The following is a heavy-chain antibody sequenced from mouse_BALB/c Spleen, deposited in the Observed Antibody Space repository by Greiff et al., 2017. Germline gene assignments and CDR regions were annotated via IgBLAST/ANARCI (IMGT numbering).Heavy chain of an antibody. D-gene: IGHD2-14*01. J-gene: IGHJ4*01. CDR3: ARGPYYRYDGAMDY. CDR1: GFTFSSYS. CDR2: ISSGGST. Sequence: EVQLVESGGGLVKPGGSLKLSCAASGFTFSSYSMSWVRQTPEKRLEWVASISSGGSTYYPDSVKGRFTISRDNARNILYLQMSSLRSEDTAMYYCARGPYYRYDGAMDYWGQGTSVTVSS. V-gene: IGHV5-6-5*01.